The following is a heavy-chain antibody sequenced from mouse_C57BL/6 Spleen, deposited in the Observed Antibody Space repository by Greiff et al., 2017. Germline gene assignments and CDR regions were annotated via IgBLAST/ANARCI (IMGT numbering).Heavy chain of an antibody. CDR1: GFTFSDAW. Sequence: EVKVVESGGGLVQPGGSMKLSCAASGFTFSDAWMDWVRQSPEKGLEWVAEIRNKANNHATYYAESVKGRFTISRDESKSSVYLQMNSLRAEDTGIYYCTRRPYDGYYDAMDYWGQGTSVTVSS. V-gene: IGHV6-6*01. J-gene: IGHJ4*01. CDR3: TRRPYDGYYDAMDY. D-gene: IGHD2-3*01. CDR2: IRNKANNHAT.